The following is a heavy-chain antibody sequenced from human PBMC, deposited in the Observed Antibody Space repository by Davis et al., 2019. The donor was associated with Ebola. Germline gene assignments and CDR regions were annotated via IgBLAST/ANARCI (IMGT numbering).Heavy chain of an antibody. J-gene: IGHJ3*01. D-gene: IGHD3-22*01. Sequence: GSLRLSCVASGFTLSNFALHWVRQAPGKGLEWVAVISYDGSDEYYADSVKGRFIISRDNSKNTLYLQMNSLRAEDTAVYYCARTYYFDDSGYRNAFDVWGQGTMVTISS. CDR2: ISYDGSDE. V-gene: IGHV3-30-3*01. CDR3: ARTYYFDDSGYRNAFDV. CDR1: GFTLSNFA.